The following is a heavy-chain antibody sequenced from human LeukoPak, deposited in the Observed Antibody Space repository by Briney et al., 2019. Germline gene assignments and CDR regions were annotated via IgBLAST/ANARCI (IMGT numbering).Heavy chain of an antibody. D-gene: IGHD1-26*01. CDR2: MAPRDDGA. J-gene: IGHJ4*02. V-gene: IGHV1-46*01. CDR1: GNIFSNYH. Sequence: ASVQVSCKASGNIFSNYHMHWVRPAPGQGLEWVGIMAPRDDGATYAQKFQGRIAMTRDTSTSTLYMDLYSLRPEDTAVYYCAREVRTGVGATDYWGQGTLVTVSS. CDR3: AREVRTGVGATDY.